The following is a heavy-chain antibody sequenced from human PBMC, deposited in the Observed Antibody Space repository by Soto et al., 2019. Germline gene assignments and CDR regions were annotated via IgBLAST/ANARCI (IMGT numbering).Heavy chain of an antibody. CDR3: ARMVRGSNIDYYHYMDV. Sequence: ASVKVSCKDSGYTFTSHGISWVRQAPGQGLEWMGWISAYNGDTNYAQKLQGRVTVTTDTSTSTAYMELRSLRSEDTAVYYCARMVRGSNIDYYHYMDVWGKGTTVTVSS. J-gene: IGHJ6*03. D-gene: IGHD3-10*01. V-gene: IGHV1-18*01. CDR2: ISAYNGDT. CDR1: GYTFTSHG.